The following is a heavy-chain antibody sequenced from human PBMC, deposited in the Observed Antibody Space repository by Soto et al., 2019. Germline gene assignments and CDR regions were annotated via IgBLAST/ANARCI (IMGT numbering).Heavy chain of an antibody. CDR2: LSGSGGST. J-gene: IGHJ3*02. CDR3: AKDLNYDFWSGYSRSAFDI. D-gene: IGHD3-3*01. V-gene: IGHV3-23*01. CDR1: GFTFSSYA. Sequence: EVQLLESGGGLVQRGGSLRLSCAASGFTFSSYAMSWVRQAPGKGLEWVSALSGSGGSTYYADSVKGRFTISRDNSKNTLYLQMNSLRAEDTALYYCAKDLNYDFWSGYSRSAFDIWGQGTMVTVSS.